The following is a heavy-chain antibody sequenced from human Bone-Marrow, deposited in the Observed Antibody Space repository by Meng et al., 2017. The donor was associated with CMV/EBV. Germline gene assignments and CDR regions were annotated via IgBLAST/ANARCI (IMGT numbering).Heavy chain of an antibody. V-gene: IGHV3-30*02. CDR3: AKPGRHCSSSSCWLDY. CDR2: IRYEGSRK. J-gene: IGHJ4*02. CDR1: GFNISQFG. Sequence: GESLKISCAASGFNISQFGMHWVRQAPGKGLEWVAFIRYEGSRKYEAESVRGRFTISRDNSKSTLYLLMNSLRPEDTAVYYCAKPGRHCSSSSCWLDYWGQGPLVTGSS. D-gene: IGHD2-2*01.